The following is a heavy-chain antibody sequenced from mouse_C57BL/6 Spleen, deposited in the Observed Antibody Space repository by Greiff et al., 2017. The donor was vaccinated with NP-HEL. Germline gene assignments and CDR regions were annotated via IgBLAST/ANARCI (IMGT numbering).Heavy chain of an antibody. V-gene: IGHV1-82*01. Sequence: QVQLKQSGPELVKPGASVKISCKASGYAFSSSWMNWVKQRPGKGLEWIGRIYPGDGDTNYNGKFKGKATLTADKSSSTAYMQLSSLTSEDSAVYFCARANDYRYFDVWGTGTTVTVSS. CDR3: ARANDYRYFDV. CDR2: IYPGDGDT. CDR1: GYAFSSSW. D-gene: IGHD2-3*01. J-gene: IGHJ1*03.